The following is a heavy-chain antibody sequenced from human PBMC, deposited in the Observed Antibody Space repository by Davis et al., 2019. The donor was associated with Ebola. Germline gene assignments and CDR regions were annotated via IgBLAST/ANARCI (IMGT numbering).Heavy chain of an antibody. J-gene: IGHJ4*02. V-gene: IGHV1-18*04. CDR2: INPHNGNT. CDR1: GYTFTNYG. D-gene: IGHD1-1*01. CDR3: ARAQFPTTSDH. Sequence: ASVKVSCKASGYTFTNYGITWVRQAPGQGLEWMGWINPHNGNTNYAQNVQGRVTMTTDTSTSTAYMEVASLKSEDPAVYYCARAQFPTTSDHWSQGTLVTVSS.